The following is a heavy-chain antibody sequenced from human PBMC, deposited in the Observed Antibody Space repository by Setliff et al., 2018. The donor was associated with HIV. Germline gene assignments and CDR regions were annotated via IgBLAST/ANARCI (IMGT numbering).Heavy chain of an antibody. J-gene: IGHJ3*02. CDR3: ARDRDYNFWGGGRLSAFDI. Sequence: KPSETLSLTCTVSGGSISSSSYYWGWIRQPPGKGLEWIGSIYYSGSTYYNPSLKSRVTISVDTSKNQFSLKLSSVTAADTAVYYCARDRDYNFWGGGRLSAFDIWGQGTMVTVSS. CDR1: GGSISSSSYY. CDR2: IYYSGST. V-gene: IGHV4-39*07. D-gene: IGHD3-3*01.